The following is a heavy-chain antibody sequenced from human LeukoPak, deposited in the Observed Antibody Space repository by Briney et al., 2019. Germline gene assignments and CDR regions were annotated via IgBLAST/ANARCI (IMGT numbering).Heavy chain of an antibody. Sequence: KTSETLSLTCTVSGGSISSYYWSWIRQPPGKGLEWIGYIYYSGSTYYNPSLKSRVTISVDTSKNQFSLKLSSVTAADTAVYYCAKAYYYDSSGYLGYYFDYWGQGTLVTVSS. J-gene: IGHJ4*02. D-gene: IGHD3-22*01. CDR1: GGSISSYY. CDR2: IYYSGST. V-gene: IGHV4-59*12. CDR3: AKAYYYDSSGYLGYYFDY.